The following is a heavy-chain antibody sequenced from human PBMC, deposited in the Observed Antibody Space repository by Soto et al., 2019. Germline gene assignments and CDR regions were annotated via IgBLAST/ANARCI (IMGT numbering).Heavy chain of an antibody. J-gene: IGHJ6*02. D-gene: IGHD4-17*01. CDR2: IDPSDSYT. CDR1: GYSFTSYW. V-gene: IGHV5-10-1*01. CDR3: ASNHPYSVNYGMDV. Sequence: PGESLKISCKGSGYSFTSYWISWARQMPGKGLEWMGRIDPSDSYTNYSPSFQGHVTISADKSISTAYLQWSSLKASDTAMYYCASNHPYSVNYGMDVWGQGTTVTVSS.